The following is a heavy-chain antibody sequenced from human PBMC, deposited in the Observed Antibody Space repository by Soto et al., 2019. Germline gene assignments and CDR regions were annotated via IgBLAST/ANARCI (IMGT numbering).Heavy chain of an antibody. V-gene: IGHV4-4*07. CDR3: AKAWAPTVNWFDP. J-gene: IGHJ5*02. CDR2: IFSTGAT. Sequence: SETLSLTCTVSGDSISGFYWNWIRQPAGQGLEWIGRIFSTGATNFNPSLKSRVTMSVDTSKNQFSLKLTSVTAADTAMYYCAKAWAPTVNWFDPWGQGILVT. CDR1: GDSISGFY. D-gene: IGHD4-17*01.